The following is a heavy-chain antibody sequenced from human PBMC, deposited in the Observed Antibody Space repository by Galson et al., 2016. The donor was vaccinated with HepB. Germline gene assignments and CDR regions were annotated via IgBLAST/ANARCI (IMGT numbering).Heavy chain of an antibody. D-gene: IGHD5/OR15-5a*01. CDR2: SQRDGDT. J-gene: IGHJ4*02. Sequence: SLRLSCAASGFTVSGNWMSWVRQAPGKGLEWVSTSQRDGDTYYADSVMGRCTISRDNSESTLYLLMNNMRPDDTAVYYCAGVSRFQVDYWGQGTLVTVSS. CDR1: GFTVSGNW. V-gene: IGHV3-66*02. CDR3: AGVSRFQVDY.